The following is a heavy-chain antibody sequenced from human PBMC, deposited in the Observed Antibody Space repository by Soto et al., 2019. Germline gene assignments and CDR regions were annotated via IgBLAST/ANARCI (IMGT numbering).Heavy chain of an antibody. D-gene: IGHD6-19*01. CDR2: INAGNGNT. Sequence: ASVKVSCKASGYTFTSYAMHWVRQAPGQRLEWMGWINAGNGNTKYSQKFQGRVTITRDTSASTAYMELSSLRSEDTAVYYCAREDSSGWYDWFDPWGQGTLVTVSS. CDR3: AREDSSGWYDWFDP. V-gene: IGHV1-3*01. CDR1: GYTFTSYA. J-gene: IGHJ5*02.